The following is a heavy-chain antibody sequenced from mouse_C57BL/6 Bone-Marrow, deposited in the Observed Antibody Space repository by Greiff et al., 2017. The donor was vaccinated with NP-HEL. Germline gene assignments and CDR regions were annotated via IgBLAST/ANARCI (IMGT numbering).Heavy chain of an antibody. CDR2: IDPNSGGT. J-gene: IGHJ3*01. Sequence: QVQLQQPGAELVKPGASVKLSCKASGYTFTSYWMHWVKQRPGRGLERIGRIDPNSGGTKYNEKFKSKATLTVDKPSSTDYMQLSSLTSEDAAVYYCARHYYGSRTGFAYWGKGTLVTVSA. CDR1: GYTFTSYW. D-gene: IGHD1-1*01. V-gene: IGHV1-72*01. CDR3: ARHYYGSRTGFAY.